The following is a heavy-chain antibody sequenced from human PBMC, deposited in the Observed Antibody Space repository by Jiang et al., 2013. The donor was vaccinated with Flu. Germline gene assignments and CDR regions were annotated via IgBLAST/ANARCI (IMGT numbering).Heavy chain of an antibody. D-gene: IGHD3-22*01. J-gene: IGHJ3*02. CDR3: ARGYYYDSSGYLGAFDI. CDR1: GFTFSSYA. Sequence: RSLRLSCAASGFTFSSYAMHWVRQAPGKGLEWVAVISYDGSNKYYADSVKGRFTISRDNSKNTLYLQMNSLRAEDTAVYYCARGYYYDSSGYLGAFDIWGQGTMVTVSS. V-gene: IGHV3-30*04. CDR2: ISYDGSNK.